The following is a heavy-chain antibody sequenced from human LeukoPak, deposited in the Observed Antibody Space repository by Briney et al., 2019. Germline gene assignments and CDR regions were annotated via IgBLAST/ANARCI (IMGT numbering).Heavy chain of an antibody. D-gene: IGHD6-19*01. J-gene: IGHJ6*02. Sequence: PGGSLRLSCAASGFTFDDYAMHWVRQAPGKGLEWVSGISWNSGSIGYADSVKGRFTISRDNAKNSLYLQMNSLRAEDTALYYCAKGWAAGTLGYYYYGMGVWGQGTTVTVSS. CDR3: AKGWAAGTLGYYYYGMGV. V-gene: IGHV3-9*01. CDR1: GFTFDDYA. CDR2: ISWNSGSI.